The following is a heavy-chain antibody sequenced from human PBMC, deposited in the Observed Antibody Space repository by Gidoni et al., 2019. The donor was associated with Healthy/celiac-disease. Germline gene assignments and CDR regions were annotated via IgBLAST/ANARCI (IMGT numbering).Heavy chain of an antibody. D-gene: IGHD3-22*01. V-gene: IGHV3-72*01. Sequence: EVQLVESGGGLVQPGGSLRLSCAASGFTFSDHYMDWVRQAPGKGLEWVGRTRNKANSYTTEYAASVKGRFTISRDDSKNSLYLQMNSLKTEDTAVYYCARAPRYYYDSSGYHDYYYYYGMDVWGQGTTVTVSS. CDR1: GFTFSDHY. CDR2: TRNKANSYTT. J-gene: IGHJ6*02. CDR3: ARAPRYYYDSSGYHDYYYYYGMDV.